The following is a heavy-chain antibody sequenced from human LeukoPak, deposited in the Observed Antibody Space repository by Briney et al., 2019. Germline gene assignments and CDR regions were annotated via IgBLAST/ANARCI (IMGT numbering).Heavy chain of an antibody. CDR2: FYYSGST. V-gene: IGHV4-39*01. CDR3: ARFVISWNYYYMDV. CDR1: GGSISSSSYY. D-gene: IGHD2-15*01. Sequence: SETLSLTCTVSGGSISSSSYYWGWIRQPPGEGLEWIGSFYYSGSTYYNPSLKSRVTISVDTSKNQFSLKRSAVTAADTAVYYCARFVISWNYYYMDVWGKETTVTVAS. J-gene: IGHJ6*03.